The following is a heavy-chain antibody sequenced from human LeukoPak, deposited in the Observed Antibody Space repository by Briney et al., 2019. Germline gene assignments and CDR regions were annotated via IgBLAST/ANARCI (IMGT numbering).Heavy chain of an antibody. V-gene: IGHV3-23*01. J-gene: IGHJ5*02. CDR2: ISGAGDIA. CDR3: AKVKSSLTLIGA. D-gene: IGHD2-8*01. CDR1: GFLFSWCA. Sequence: GGSPRLSCAASGFLFSWCAMSWVRQAPGKGLEWVSSISGAGDIAHYAESVKGRFTISRDNSGNTLYVQMDSLRAEDTAVYYCAKVKSSLTLIGAWGQGTLVTVSS.